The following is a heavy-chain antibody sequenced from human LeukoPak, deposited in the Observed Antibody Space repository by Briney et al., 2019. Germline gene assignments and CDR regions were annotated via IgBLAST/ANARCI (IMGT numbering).Heavy chain of an antibody. CDR1: GYSISSGYY. J-gene: IGHJ4*02. D-gene: IGHD3-3*01. V-gene: IGHV4-38-2*01. CDR2: IYHSGST. CDR3: ARVLDQYDFCSGIYYFDY. Sequence: SETLSLTCAVSGYSISSGYYWGWIRQPPGKGLEWIGSIYHSGSTYYNPSLKSRVTISVDTSKNQFSLKLSSVTAADTAVYYCARVLDQYDFCSGIYYFDYWGQGTLVTVSS.